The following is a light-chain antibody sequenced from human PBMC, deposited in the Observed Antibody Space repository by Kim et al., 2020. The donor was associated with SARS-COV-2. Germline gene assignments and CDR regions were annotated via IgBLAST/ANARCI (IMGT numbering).Light chain of an antibody. Sequence: GQSITISCTGTSNDVGYYNSVSWYQQHPGKAPKLSIYDVTERASGVSNRCFGSQSGNTASLTISGLRAEDEADYYCSSHTTSSTYVFGSGTQLTVL. V-gene: IGLV2-14*03. J-gene: IGLJ1*01. CDR3: SSHTTSSTYV. CDR1: SNDVGYYNS. CDR2: DVT.